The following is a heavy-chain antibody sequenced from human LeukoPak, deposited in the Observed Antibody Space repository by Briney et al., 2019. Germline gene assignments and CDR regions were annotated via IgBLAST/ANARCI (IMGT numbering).Heavy chain of an antibody. D-gene: IGHD3-3*01. V-gene: IGHV3-74*01. CDR3: ARGGARFYGMDV. CDR1: GFTFSSNW. CDR2: VKSDGSST. J-gene: IGHJ6*02. Sequence: GGSLRLSCAASGFTFSSNWMHWVRQAPGKGLVWVSRVKSDGSSTSYADSVKGRFTISGDNAKNTLYLQMNSLRADDTAVYYCARGGARFYGMDVWGQGTTVIVSS.